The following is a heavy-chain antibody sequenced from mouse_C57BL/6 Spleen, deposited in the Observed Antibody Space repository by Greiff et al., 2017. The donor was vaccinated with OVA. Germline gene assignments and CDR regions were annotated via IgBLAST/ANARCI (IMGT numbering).Heavy chain of an antibody. Sequence: EVQLVESGGGLVQPGGSMKLSCVASGFTFSNYWMNWVRQSPEKGLEWVAQIRLKSDNYATHYAVSVKGRFTISRYDSKSSVYLQMNNLRAEDTGIYYCTGGYEAYWGQGTLVTVSA. D-gene: IGHD2-2*01. J-gene: IGHJ3*01. CDR3: TGGYEAY. V-gene: IGHV6-3*01. CDR1: GFTFSNYW. CDR2: IRLKSDNYAT.